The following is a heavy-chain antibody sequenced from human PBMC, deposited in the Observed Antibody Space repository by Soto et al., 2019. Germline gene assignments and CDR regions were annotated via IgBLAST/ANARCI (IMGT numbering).Heavy chain of an antibody. V-gene: IGHV3-23*01. J-gene: IGHJ4*02. CDR1: GFTFSSYA. CDR3: AKVFYYYDSSGYYYFDY. D-gene: IGHD3-22*01. Sequence: GSLRLSCAASGFTFSSYAVSWVRQAPGKGPEWISSISGSGSTIYYADSVKGRFTISRDNSENTLYLQMSSLRAEDTAVYYCAKVFYYYDSSGYYYFDYWGQGTLVTVSS. CDR2: ISGSGSTI.